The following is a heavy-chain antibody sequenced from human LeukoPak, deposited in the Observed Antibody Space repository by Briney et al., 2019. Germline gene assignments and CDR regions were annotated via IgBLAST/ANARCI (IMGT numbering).Heavy chain of an antibody. CDR2: ISSSSSYI. V-gene: IGHV3-21*01. D-gene: IGHD2-2*01. J-gene: IGHJ4*02. Sequence: GSLRLSCAASGFTFSSYSMNWVRQAPGKGLEGVSSISSSSSYIYYADSVKGRFTISRDNAKNSLYLQMNSLRAEDTAVYYCARGGAPVVPAAMDFDYWGQGTLVTVSS. CDR1: GFTFSSYS. CDR3: ARGGAPVVPAAMDFDY.